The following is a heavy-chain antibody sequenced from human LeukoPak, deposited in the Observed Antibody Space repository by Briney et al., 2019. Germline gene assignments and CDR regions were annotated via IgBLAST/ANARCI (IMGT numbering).Heavy chain of an antibody. CDR2: INPNSGGT. V-gene: IGHV1-2*02. J-gene: IGHJ4*02. CDR3: ARPDDSSGYYSLIFDY. Sequence: ASVKVSCKASGYTFTGYYMHWVRQAPGQGLEWMGWINPNSGGTNYAQKFQGRVTMTRDTSISTAYMELSRLRSDDTAVYYCARPDDSSGYYSLIFDYWGQGTLVTVSS. D-gene: IGHD3-22*01. CDR1: GYTFTGYY.